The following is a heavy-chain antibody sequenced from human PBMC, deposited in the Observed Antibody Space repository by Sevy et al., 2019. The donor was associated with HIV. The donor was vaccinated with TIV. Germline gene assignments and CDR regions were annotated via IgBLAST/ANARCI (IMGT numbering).Heavy chain of an antibody. J-gene: IGHJ6*02. V-gene: IGHV3-33*01. D-gene: IGHD2-2*01. CDR2: IRYDGSNK. CDR1: GFTFSNYG. CDR3: ARGPLRYCSSSSCYEGDNYYYGMDV. Sequence: LSLTCAASGFTFSNYGIHWVRQAPGKGLEWVAVIRYDGSNKYYEDSVKGRFTISRDNSKNTLYLQINSLRAEDTAVYYCARGPLRYCSSSSCYEGDNYYYGMDVWGQGTTVTVSS.